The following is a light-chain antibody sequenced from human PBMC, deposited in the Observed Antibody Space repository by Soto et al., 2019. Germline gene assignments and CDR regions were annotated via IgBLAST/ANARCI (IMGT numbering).Light chain of an antibody. Sequence: QSVLTQPASVSGSPGQSITISCTGTSSDVGTYNLVSWYQQHPGKAPKLVIYEGNERPSGVSNRLSGPKSGNTASLTISGLQAEDEADYYCCSYAGSSTWVFGGGTKLTVL. CDR3: CSYAGSSTWV. V-gene: IGLV2-23*01. CDR2: EGN. CDR1: SSDVGTYNL. J-gene: IGLJ3*02.